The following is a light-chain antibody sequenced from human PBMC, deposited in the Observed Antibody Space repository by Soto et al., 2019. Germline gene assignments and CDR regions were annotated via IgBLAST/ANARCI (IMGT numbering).Light chain of an antibody. Sequence: QSALTQPASVSGSPGQSITISCTGTSSDVGGYNYVSWYQQHPGKAPKLMIFDVTYRPSGVSHRFSGSKSGNTASLTISGLQHEDEANYYFSSYTSSSTLEVFGGGTQLTVL. CDR2: DVT. CDR1: SSDVGGYNY. J-gene: IGLJ2*01. CDR3: SSYTSSSTLEV. V-gene: IGLV2-14*01.